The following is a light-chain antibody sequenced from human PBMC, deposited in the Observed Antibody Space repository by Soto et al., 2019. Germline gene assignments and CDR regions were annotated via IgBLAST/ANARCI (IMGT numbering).Light chain of an antibody. CDR2: NAS. Sequence: EIVLTQSPATLSLSPGERATLSCRASQSVSSYLAWYQQKPGQAPRLLIYNASNRATGIPARFSGSGSGTVFNLIISSLEPEYFAVYYCQQRSNWLYTFGQGTKLEIK. CDR3: QQRSNWLYT. V-gene: IGKV3-11*01. J-gene: IGKJ2*01. CDR1: QSVSSY.